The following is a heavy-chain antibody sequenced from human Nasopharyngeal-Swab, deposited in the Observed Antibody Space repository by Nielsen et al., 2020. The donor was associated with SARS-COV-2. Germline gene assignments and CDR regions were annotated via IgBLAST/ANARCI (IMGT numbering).Heavy chain of an antibody. J-gene: IGHJ4*02. Sequence: GGSLTLSCAASGFTFSTYAMTWVRQAPGKGLEWVSTIDAGGGNTWYADSVKGRFTISRDNSKSTLYLQMNSLRADDTALYYCADPPFSEYWGQGTLVTVSS. V-gene: IGHV3-23*01. CDR2: IDAGGGNT. CDR1: GFTFSTYA. CDR3: ADPPFSEY.